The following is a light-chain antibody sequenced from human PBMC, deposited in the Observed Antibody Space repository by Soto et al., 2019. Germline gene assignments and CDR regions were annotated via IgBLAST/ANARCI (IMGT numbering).Light chain of an antibody. J-gene: IGKJ1*01. Sequence: DIQMTQSPSTLSASVGDRVTITCRASQSIGNWLAWYQQKPGKAPKLLIYRASSLQSGVPSRFSGSGSGTDFTLSISGLQPEDLATYYCQQYNTFWTFGQGTKVE. CDR1: QSIGNW. V-gene: IGKV1-5*03. CDR3: QQYNTFWT. CDR2: RAS.